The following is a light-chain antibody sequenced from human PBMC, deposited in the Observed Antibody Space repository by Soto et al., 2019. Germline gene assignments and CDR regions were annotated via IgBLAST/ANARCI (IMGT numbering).Light chain of an antibody. CDR3: QARDSSSV. Sequence: SYELTQPPSVSVSPGQTASITCSGDKLGDKYACWYQQKPGQSPVLVIYQDSKRPSGIPERFSGSNSGNTATLTIGGTQAMDEADYYCQARDSSSVFGGGTMLTVL. V-gene: IGLV3-1*01. J-gene: IGLJ2*01. CDR2: QDS. CDR1: KLGDKY.